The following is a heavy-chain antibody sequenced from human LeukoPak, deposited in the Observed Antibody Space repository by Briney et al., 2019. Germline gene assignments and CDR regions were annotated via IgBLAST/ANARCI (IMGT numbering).Heavy chain of an antibody. Sequence: SETLSPTCTVSGGSISSYYWSWIRQPPGKGLEWIGYIYYSGSTNYNPSLKSRVTISVDTSKNQFSLKLSSVTAADTAVYYCARDQADKDYYYYMDVWGKGTTVTVSS. D-gene: IGHD3-22*01. CDR3: ARDQADKDYYYYMDV. J-gene: IGHJ6*03. V-gene: IGHV4-59*01. CDR1: GGSISSYY. CDR2: IYYSGST.